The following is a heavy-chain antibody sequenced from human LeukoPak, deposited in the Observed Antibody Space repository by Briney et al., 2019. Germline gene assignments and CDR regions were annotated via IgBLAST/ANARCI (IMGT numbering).Heavy chain of an antibody. J-gene: IGHJ4*02. CDR1: GGSFSGYY. CDR2: INHSGST. D-gene: IGHD5-18*01. Sequence: PSETLSLTCAVYGGSFSGYYWSWIRQPPGKGLEWIGEINHSGSTNYNPSLKSRVSRSVDSSKNQFSLKVSSVTAADTAVYYCAKLTWIQRFDYWGQGTLVTVSS. V-gene: IGHV4-34*01. CDR3: AKLTWIQRFDY.